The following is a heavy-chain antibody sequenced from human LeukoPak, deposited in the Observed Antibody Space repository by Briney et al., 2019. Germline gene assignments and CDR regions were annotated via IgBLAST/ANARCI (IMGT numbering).Heavy chain of an antibody. J-gene: IGHJ4*02. CDR3: ARDHDDILTGYPYFDY. Sequence: PGGSLRLSCAASGFTFSSYSMNWVRQAPGKGLEWVSYISSSSSTIYYADSVKGRFTISRDNAKNSLYLQMNSLRAEDTAVYYCARDHDDILTGYPYFDYWGQGTLVTVSS. D-gene: IGHD3-9*01. CDR1: GFTFSSYS. CDR2: ISSSSSTI. V-gene: IGHV3-48*04.